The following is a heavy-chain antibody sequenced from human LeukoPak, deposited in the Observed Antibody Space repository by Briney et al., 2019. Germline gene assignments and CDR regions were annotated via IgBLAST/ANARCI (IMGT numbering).Heavy chain of an antibody. CDR2: IRSQIYGGTP. V-gene: IGHV3-49*04. CDR3: TRDQTPYY. J-gene: IGHJ4*02. CDR1: GFTFGDYA. Sequence: GGSLRLSCTGSGFTFGDYAMTWVRQAPGKGLEWVGFIRSQIYGGTPEYAASVKGRFTISRDDSEGVAYLQMNSLKTKDTAVYYCTRDQTPYYWGQGTLVTVSS.